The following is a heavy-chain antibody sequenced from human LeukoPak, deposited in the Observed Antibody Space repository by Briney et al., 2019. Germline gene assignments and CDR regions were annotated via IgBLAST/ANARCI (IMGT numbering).Heavy chain of an antibody. D-gene: IGHD5-24*01. Sequence: SETLSLTCTVSGGSISGSSYYWGWIRQPPGKGLEWIGSIYYSGSTYYNPSLKSRVTISVDTSKNQFSLKLNSVTATDTAVYYCARAAREMATTPDFDYWGQGTLVTVSS. J-gene: IGHJ4*02. CDR3: ARAAREMATTPDFDY. CDR1: GGSISGSSYY. CDR2: IYYSGST. V-gene: IGHV4-39*02.